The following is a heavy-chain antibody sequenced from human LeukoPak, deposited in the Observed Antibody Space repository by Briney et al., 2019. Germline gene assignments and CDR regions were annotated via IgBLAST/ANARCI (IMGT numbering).Heavy chain of an antibody. J-gene: IGHJ3*02. Sequence: GASVKVSCKASGYTFTGYYMHWVRQAPGQGLEWMGWINPNSGGTNYAQKFQGRVTMTRDTSISTAYMELSRLKSDDTAVFYCARAPHKYSSTWNDAFDIWGQGTMVTVST. V-gene: IGHV1-2*02. D-gene: IGHD6-13*01. CDR3: ARAPHKYSSTWNDAFDI. CDR1: GYTFTGYY. CDR2: INPNSGGT.